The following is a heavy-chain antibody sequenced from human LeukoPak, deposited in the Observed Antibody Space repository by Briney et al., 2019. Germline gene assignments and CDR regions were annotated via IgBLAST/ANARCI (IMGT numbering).Heavy chain of an antibody. CDR1: GYTFTSYG. D-gene: IGHD3-22*01. V-gene: IGHV1-18*01. CDR2: ISAYNGNT. CDR3: ARVWGYYDSSGYYYPEGYFDY. Sequence: GASVKVSCKASGYTFTSYGISWVRQAPGQGLEWMGWISAYNGNTNYAQKLQGRVTMTTDTSTSTAYMELRSLRSDDTAVYYCARVWGYYDSSGYYYPEGYFDYWGQGTLVTVSS. J-gene: IGHJ4*02.